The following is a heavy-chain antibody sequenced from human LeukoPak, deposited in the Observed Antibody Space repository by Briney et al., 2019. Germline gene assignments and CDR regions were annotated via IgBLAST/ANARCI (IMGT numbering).Heavy chain of an antibody. V-gene: IGHV1-8*03. CDR2: MNPYSGDR. Sequence: ASVKVSCKTSGYTFTSDHINWVRQATGQGLEWMGWMNPYSGDRGYAQKFQGRVSITSDTSISTAYMELSSLRSEDTAVYFCARTTSLTASGYDYWGQGTLVTVSS. D-gene: IGHD4-17*01. J-gene: IGHJ4*02. CDR1: GYTFTSDH. CDR3: ARTTSLTASGYDY.